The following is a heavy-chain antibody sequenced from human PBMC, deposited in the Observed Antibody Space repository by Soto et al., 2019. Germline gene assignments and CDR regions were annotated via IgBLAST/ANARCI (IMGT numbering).Heavy chain of an antibody. CDR2: ISGSGGST. CDR3: ATLPSLSVYYGMDV. J-gene: IGHJ6*02. V-gene: IGHV3-23*01. Sequence: GGSLRLSCAASGFTFSSYAMSWVRQAPGKGLEWVSAISGSGGSTYYADSVKGRFTISRDNSKNTLYLQMNSLRAEDTAVYYCATLPSLSVYYGMDVWGQGTTVTVSS. CDR1: GFTFSSYA. D-gene: IGHD6-6*01.